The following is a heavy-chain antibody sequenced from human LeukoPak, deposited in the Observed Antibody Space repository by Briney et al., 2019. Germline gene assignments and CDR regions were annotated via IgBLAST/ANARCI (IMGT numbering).Heavy chain of an antibody. Sequence: GGSLRLSCAASGFTSSTYAMTWGRQSPSPGLEGVSAMSGSGGSTYSTYTVKGRFSISRDNSKNTLYLQMNSVRAEDPAVYHCAKGEVRAAAGTGFDYWGQGTLVTVSS. CDR2: MSGSGGST. D-gene: IGHD6-13*01. J-gene: IGHJ4*02. V-gene: IGHV3-23*01. CDR1: GFTSSTYA. CDR3: AKGEVRAAAGTGFDY.